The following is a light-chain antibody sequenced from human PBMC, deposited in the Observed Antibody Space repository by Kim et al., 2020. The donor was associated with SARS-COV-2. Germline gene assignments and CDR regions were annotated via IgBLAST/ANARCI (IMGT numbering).Light chain of an antibody. CDR3: NSRESGVNHVI. J-gene: IGLJ2*01. V-gene: IGLV3-19*01. Sequence: ALRQTVRITGKGDSLRSYYATWYQQKPGQAPVLVIYDKNNRPSGIPARFSGSYSGNTASLTITGAQAGDEAVYYCNSRESGVNHVIFGGGTQLTVL. CDR2: DKN. CDR1: SLRSYY.